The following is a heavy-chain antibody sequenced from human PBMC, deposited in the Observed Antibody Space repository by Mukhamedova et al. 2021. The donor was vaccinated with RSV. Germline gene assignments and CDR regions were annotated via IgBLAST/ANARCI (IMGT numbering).Heavy chain of an antibody. CDR2: IGISGGST. J-gene: IGHJ5*01. V-gene: IGHV3-23*01. D-gene: IGHD3-22*01. Sequence: QTPGKGLEWVSGIGISGGSTYYADSVKGRFTISRDNSKNTLYLQMNSLRADDTAVYYCAKVLRLSNYYDSSGYYDSWGQGTWSPSP. CDR3: AKVLRLSNYYDSSGYYDS.